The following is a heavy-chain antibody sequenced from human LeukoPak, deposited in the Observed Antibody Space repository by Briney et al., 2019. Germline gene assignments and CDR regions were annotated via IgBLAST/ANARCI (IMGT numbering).Heavy chain of an antibody. J-gene: IGHJ6*03. V-gene: IGHV3-53*01. Sequence: GGSLRLSCAASGFTVCINYMSWVRQAPGKGLEWVSVIYSGGSTYYADSVKGRFTISRDNSKNTLYLQMNSLRAEDTAVYYCASGSGSYRTPYYYMDVWGTGTTVTVSS. CDR3: ASGSGSYRTPYYYMDV. D-gene: IGHD3-10*01. CDR1: GFTVCINY. CDR2: IYSGGST.